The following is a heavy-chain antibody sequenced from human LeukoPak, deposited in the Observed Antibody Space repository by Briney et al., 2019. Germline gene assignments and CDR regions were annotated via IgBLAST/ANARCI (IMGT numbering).Heavy chain of an antibody. J-gene: IGHJ4*02. Sequence: GRSLRLSCAASGFTFSSYSMNWVRQAPGKGLEWVSSISSSSSYIYYADSVKGRFTISRDNAKNSLYLQMNSLRAEDTAVYYCARNPIAVAGLVDYWGQGTLVTVSS. D-gene: IGHD6-19*01. V-gene: IGHV3-21*01. CDR3: ARNPIAVAGLVDY. CDR2: ISSSSSYI. CDR1: GFTFSSYS.